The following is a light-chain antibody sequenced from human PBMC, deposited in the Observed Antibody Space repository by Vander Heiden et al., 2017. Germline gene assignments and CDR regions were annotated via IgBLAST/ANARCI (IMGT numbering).Light chain of an antibody. CDR1: QYIADF. Sequence: THMTQSPSTLSASVGDTVTITCRASQYIADFLAWYQQKPGKAPKLLIYKASNLQSGVPSRFSGSGSGTEFTLTISSLQPVDFATYSCQQNNAYPLTFGGGTNVEI. V-gene: IGKV1-5*03. CDR2: KAS. J-gene: IGKJ4*01. CDR3: QQNNAYPLT.